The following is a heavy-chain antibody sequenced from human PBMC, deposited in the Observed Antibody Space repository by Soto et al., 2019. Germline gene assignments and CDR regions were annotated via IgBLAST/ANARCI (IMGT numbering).Heavy chain of an antibody. CDR3: ATPYYFNH. Sequence: PGGSLRLSCAASGFNFNSYTINWVRQAPGKRLEWLSSISSSGYIFSTDSVRGRFTVSRDNARNSLYLQIDSLGVEDTAVYYCATPYYFNHWGPGTLVAVSS. CDR2: ISSSGYI. V-gene: IGHV3-21*06. D-gene: IGHD3-16*01. J-gene: IGHJ1*01. CDR1: GFNFNSYT.